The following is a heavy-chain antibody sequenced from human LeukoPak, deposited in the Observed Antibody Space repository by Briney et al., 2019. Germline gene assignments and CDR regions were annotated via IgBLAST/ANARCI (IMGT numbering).Heavy chain of an antibody. V-gene: IGHV3-21*01. Sequence: GGSLRLSCAASGFTFSSYSMNWVRQAPGKGLEWVSSISSSSYIYYADSVRGRFTISRDNAKNSLYLQMNSLRAEDTAVYYCARDTLITSCSDYWGQGTLVTVSS. CDR1: GFTFSSYS. D-gene: IGHD2-2*01. CDR2: ISSSSYI. J-gene: IGHJ4*02. CDR3: ARDTLITSCSDY.